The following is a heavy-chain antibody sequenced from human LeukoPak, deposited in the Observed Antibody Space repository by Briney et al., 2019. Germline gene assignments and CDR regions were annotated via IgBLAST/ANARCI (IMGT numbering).Heavy chain of an antibody. CDR1: GFTFSTYA. Sequence: PGRSLRLSCAAPGFTFSTYAMHWVRQAPGKGLEWVAVISHDGSSKYYSDSVKGRFTISRDNSKNTLYLQMNSLRADDTAVYSCASDSHGSWGQGTLVTVSS. J-gene: IGHJ5*02. D-gene: IGHD5-24*01. V-gene: IGHV3-30-3*01. CDR2: ISHDGSSK. CDR3: ASDSHGS.